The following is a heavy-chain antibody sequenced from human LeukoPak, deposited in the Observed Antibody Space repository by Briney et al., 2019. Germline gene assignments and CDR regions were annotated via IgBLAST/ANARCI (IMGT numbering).Heavy chain of an antibody. CDR3: VRDRELTY. V-gene: IGHV4-4*08. CDR1: DVSISIYY. Sequence: SETLSLTCTVSDVSISIYYWSWIRQPPGKGLEWIGYVYSSGNTNYSPSLKGRAIISADTSKNQFSLKLTSVTAADTAVYYCVRDRELTYWGQGILVTVSS. J-gene: IGHJ4*02. CDR2: VYSSGNT. D-gene: IGHD3-10*01.